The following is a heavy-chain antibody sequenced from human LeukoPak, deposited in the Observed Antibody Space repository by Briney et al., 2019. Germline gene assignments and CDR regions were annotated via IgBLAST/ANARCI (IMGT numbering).Heavy chain of an antibody. D-gene: IGHD3-22*01. CDR2: ISDSGGRT. Sequence: GGSLRLSCAASGFTFSSYGMSWVRQAPGKGLEWVAGISDSGGRTNYADSVKGRFTISRDNPKNTLYLQMNSLRAEDTAVYFCAKRGVVIRVILVGFHKEAYYFDSWGQGALVTVSS. CDR1: GFTFSSYG. J-gene: IGHJ4*02. V-gene: IGHV3-23*01. CDR3: AKRGVVIRVILVGFHKEAYYFDS.